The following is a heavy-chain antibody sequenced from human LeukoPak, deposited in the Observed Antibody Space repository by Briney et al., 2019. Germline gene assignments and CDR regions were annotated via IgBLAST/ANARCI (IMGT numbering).Heavy chain of an antibody. CDR2: ISYDGSNK. D-gene: IGHD3-10*01. Sequence: LSCAASGFTFSSYGMHWVRQAPGKGLEWVAVISYDGSNKYYADSVKGRFTISRDNSKNTLYLQMNSLRAEDTAVYYCAKGGDQAAFDIWGQGTMVTVSS. V-gene: IGHV3-30*18. J-gene: IGHJ3*02. CDR1: GFTFSSYG. CDR3: AKGGDQAAFDI.